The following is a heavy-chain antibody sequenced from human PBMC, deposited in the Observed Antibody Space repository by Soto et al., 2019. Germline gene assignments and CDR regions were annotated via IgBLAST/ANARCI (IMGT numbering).Heavy chain of an antibody. Sequence: GSLLVACSASGFTFSSYAMSWVRQAPGKGLEWVSAISGSGGSTYYADSVKGRFTISRDNSKNTLYLQMNSLRAEDTAVYYCAKDSVVAGPFDPWGQGTLVTVYS. CDR2: ISGSGGST. CDR1: GFTFSSYA. V-gene: IGHV3-23*01. CDR3: AKDSVVAGPFDP. J-gene: IGHJ5*02. D-gene: IGHD6-19*01.